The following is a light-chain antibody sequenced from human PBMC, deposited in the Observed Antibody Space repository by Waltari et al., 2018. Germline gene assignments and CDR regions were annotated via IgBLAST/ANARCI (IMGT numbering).Light chain of an antibody. CDR3: QQFYTTPFT. CDR1: QSILYSSNNKNY. CDR2: WAS. Sequence: DIVMTQSPDSLAVSLGERATINCKSSQSILYSSNNKNYLAWYQQKPGQPPKLLVDWASTRESGVPDRFRASGSGTDFTLTISSLQAEDVAVYYCQQFYTTPFTFGQGTRLEIK. J-gene: IGKJ5*01. V-gene: IGKV4-1*01.